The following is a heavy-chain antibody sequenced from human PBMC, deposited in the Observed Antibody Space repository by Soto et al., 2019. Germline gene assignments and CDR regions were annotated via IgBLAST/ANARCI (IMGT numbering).Heavy chain of an antibody. V-gene: IGHV3-30*18. CDR2: ISYDGRNK. CDR3: AKDHPGSNSGWYTSNFFDS. CDR1: GFTFTDYA. D-gene: IGHD6-19*01. Sequence: QVELAGSGGGVVRPGRSLRLSCATSGFTFTDYAMRWVRQAPGKGLEWVALISYDGRNKHYADSVMGRFTVSRDNSKGTLSLQMDSLSDEDTAVYYCAKDHPGSNSGWYTSNFFDSWGPGTPVSVSS. J-gene: IGHJ4*02.